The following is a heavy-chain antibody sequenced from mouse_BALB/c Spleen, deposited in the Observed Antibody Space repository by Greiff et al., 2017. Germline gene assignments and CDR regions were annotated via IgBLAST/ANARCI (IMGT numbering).Heavy chain of an antibody. CDR3: ARCPLGRGAMDY. J-gene: IGHJ4*01. Sequence: VQLQPSGAELAKPGASVKMSCKASGYTFTSYWMHWVKQRPGQGLEWIGYINPSTGYTEYNKKFKDKAPLTADKSSSTAYMQLSSLTSEDSAVYYCARCPLGRGAMDYWGQGTSVTVSS. V-gene: IGHV1-7*01. D-gene: IGHD4-1*01. CDR2: INPSTGYT. CDR1: GYTFTSYW.